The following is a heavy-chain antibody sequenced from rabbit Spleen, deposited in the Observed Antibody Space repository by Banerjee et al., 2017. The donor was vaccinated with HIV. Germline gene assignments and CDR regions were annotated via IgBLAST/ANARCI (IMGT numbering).Heavy chain of an antibody. V-gene: IGHV1S40*01. CDR2: IYTGGSGST. D-gene: IGHD3-1*01. CDR1: GIDFSINY. CDR3: ARDNDDAGYDFNL. J-gene: IGHJ4*01. Sequence: QSLEESGGDLVKPGASLTLTCKASGIDFSINYMCWVRQAPGKGLEWIACIYTGGSGSTYYASWAKGRFTISKTSSTTVTLQMTSLAAADTATYFCARDNDDAGYDFNLWGQGTLVTVS.